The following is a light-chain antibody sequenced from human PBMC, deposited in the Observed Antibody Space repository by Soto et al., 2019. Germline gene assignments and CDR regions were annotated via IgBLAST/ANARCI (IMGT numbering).Light chain of an antibody. CDR2: DNN. J-gene: IGLJ2*01. Sequence: QSVLTQPPSVSAAPGQKVTISCTGSSSNIGNNYVSWYQQLPGTAPKLLIYDNNKRPSGIPDRFSGSKSGTSATLCITGLQTGDEADYYCGTWDSSLSAVVFGGGTKVTGL. CDR3: GTWDSSLSAVV. V-gene: IGLV1-51*01. CDR1: SSNIGNNY.